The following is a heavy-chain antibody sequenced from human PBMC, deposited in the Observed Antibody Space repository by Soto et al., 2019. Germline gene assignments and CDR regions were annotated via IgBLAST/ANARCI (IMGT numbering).Heavy chain of an antibody. D-gene: IGHD6-19*01. Sequence: VASVKVSCKVSGYTLTELSMHWVRQAPGKGLEWMGGFDPEDGETIYAQKFQGRVTTTEDTSTDTAYMELSSLRSEDTAVYYCATARGQWLVRYYYYGMDVWGQGTTVTVSS. CDR3: ATARGQWLVRYYYYGMDV. J-gene: IGHJ6*02. V-gene: IGHV1-24*01. CDR2: FDPEDGET. CDR1: GYTLTELS.